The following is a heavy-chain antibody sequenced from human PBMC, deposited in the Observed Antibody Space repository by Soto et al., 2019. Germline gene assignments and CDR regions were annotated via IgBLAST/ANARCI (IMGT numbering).Heavy chain of an antibody. CDR1: GGTLSNYG. CDR2: IIPVFGTA. CDR3: ARGDATKIVVTTYYGMDV. V-gene: IGHV1-69*12. J-gene: IGHJ6*02. D-gene: IGHD4-17*01. Sequence: QVQLVQSGAEVKKPGSSVKVSCKASGGTLSNYGISWVRQAPGQGLEWMGGIIPVFGTANYAQKFQGRVTITAXEXTXTRXMDVSSLRSDDTAVYYCARGDATKIVVTTYYGMDVWGQGTTVTVSS.